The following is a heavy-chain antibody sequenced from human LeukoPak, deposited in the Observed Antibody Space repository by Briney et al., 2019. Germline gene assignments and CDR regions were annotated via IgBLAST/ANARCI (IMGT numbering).Heavy chain of an antibody. D-gene: IGHD1-1*01. V-gene: IGHV3-30-3*01. CDR3: AREGTRRPGSYFDY. J-gene: IGHJ4*02. CDR2: ISYDGSNK. CDR1: GGTFSSYA. Sequence: SCKASGGTFSSYAMHWVRQAPGKGLEWVAVISYDGSNKYYADSVKGRFTISRDNSKNTLYLQMNSLRAEDTAVYYCAREGTRRPGSYFDYWGQGTLVTVSS.